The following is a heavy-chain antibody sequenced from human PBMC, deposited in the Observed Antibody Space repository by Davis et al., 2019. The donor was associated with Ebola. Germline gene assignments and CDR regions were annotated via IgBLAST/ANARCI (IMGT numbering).Heavy chain of an antibody. CDR3: VKSDWGYYYGMDV. Sequence: GESLKISCAASGFTVNSNYMNWVRQAPGKALEWVSVIYTGGRIYYADSVKGRFTISRDNSKNTLYLQMSSLRAEDTAVYYCVKSDWGYYYGMDVWVQGTTVTVSS. J-gene: IGHJ6*02. V-gene: IGHV3-66*01. CDR2: IYTGGRI. D-gene: IGHD3-16*01. CDR1: GFTVNSNY.